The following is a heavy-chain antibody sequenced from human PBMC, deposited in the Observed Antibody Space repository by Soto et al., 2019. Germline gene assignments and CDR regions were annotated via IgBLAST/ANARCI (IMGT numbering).Heavy chain of an antibody. D-gene: IGHD2-15*01. V-gene: IGHV3-30*03. CDR1: GITFSSYG. Sequence: QVQLVESGGGVVQPGRSLRLSCAASGITFSSYGMHWVRQAPGKGLEWLAVITFDGSYKNYADSVKGQFTISRDNSKNTLYLQMNRLRPEDTAVFYCALGYCSGGRWCYLDYWGRGSLVGVAP. CDR2: ITFDGSYK. CDR3: ALGYCSGGRWCYLDY. J-gene: IGHJ4*02.